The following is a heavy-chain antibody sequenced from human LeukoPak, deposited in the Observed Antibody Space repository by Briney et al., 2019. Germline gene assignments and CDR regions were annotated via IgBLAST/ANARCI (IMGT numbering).Heavy chain of an antibody. CDR3: ARAMNDFWSGYPPRYYFDY. D-gene: IGHD3-3*01. CDR2: ISSSSSYI. V-gene: IGHV3-21*01. Sequence: GGSLRLSCTASGSASGFIFSTYWMSWIRQAPGKGLEWVSSISSSSSYIYYADSVKGRFTISRDNAKNSLYLQMNSLRAEDTAAYYCARAMNDFWSGYPPRYYFDYWGQGTLVTVSS. CDR1: GFIFSTYW. J-gene: IGHJ4*02.